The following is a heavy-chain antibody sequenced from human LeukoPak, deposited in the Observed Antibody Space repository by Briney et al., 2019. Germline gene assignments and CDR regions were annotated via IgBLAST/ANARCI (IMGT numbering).Heavy chain of an antibody. CDR2: ISYDGSNK. V-gene: IGHV3-30*18. Sequence: PGRSLRLSCAASGFTFSSYGMHWVRQAPGKGLEWVAVISYDGSNKYYADSVKGRFTISRDNSKNTLCLQMNCLRAEDTAVYYCAKDAYGSGSYYLNWFDPWGQGTLVTVSS. D-gene: IGHD3-10*01. CDR3: AKDAYGSGSYYLNWFDP. CDR1: GFTFSSYG. J-gene: IGHJ5*02.